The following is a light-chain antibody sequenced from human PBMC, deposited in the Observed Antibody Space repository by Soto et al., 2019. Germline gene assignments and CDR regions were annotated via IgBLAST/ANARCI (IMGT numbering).Light chain of an antibody. CDR1: QDFSNF. CDR2: DAS. V-gene: IGKV1-9*01. Sequence: DIQLTQSPSFLSASIGYRFTITCRASQDFSNFLAWYQQKPGRAPKLLMYDASTLQSGVPSRFSGSGSGTEFTLTISSLQPEDFATYYCQQLYSFPLTFGGGTKVDIK. CDR3: QQLYSFPLT. J-gene: IGKJ4*01.